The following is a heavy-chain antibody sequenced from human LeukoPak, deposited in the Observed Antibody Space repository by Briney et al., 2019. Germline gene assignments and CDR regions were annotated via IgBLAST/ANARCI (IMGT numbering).Heavy chain of an antibody. J-gene: IGHJ5*02. V-gene: IGHV3-53*05. CDR2: IYSGGST. Sequence: PGGSLRLSCAASGFTVSSDYMSWVRQAPGKGLEWVSVIYSGGSTYYADSVKGRFTISRDKSKNTVYLRMNSLRFEDTATYYCARNWFDPWGQGTLVTVSS. CDR1: GFTVSSDY. CDR3: ARNWFDP.